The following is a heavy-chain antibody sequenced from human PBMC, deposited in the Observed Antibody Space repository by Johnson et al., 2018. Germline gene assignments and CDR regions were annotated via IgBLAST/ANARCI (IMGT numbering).Heavy chain of an antibody. CDR1: GFTFRRSS. J-gene: IGHJ6*03. D-gene: IGHD5-12*01. CDR3: AATTYHYYMDV. CDR2: ISSSSSYI. V-gene: IGHV3-21*01. Sequence: EVQLLESGGCLVKPGWSXRLSCAASGFTFRRSSMNWVRQAPGKGLEWVSSISSSSSYISYADPVKGRFTISRDNAKNSLYLQMNSLRAEDTAVYYCAATTYHYYMDVWGKGTMVTVSS.